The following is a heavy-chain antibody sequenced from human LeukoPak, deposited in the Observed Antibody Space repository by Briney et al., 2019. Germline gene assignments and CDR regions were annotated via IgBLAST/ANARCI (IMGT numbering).Heavy chain of an antibody. V-gene: IGHV3-48*04. D-gene: IGHD1-26*01. Sequence: GGSLRLSCAASGFTFSSYSMNWVRQAPGKGLEWVSFISSSSSTIYYADSVKGRFTISRDNPKNSLYLQMNSLRAADTAVYYCASDRGGSYSAIDYWGQGTLVTVSS. CDR2: ISSSSSTI. CDR3: ASDRGGSYSAIDY. CDR1: GFTFSSYS. J-gene: IGHJ4*02.